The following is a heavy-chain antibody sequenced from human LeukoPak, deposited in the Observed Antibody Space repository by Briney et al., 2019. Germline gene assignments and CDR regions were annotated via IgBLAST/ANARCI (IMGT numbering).Heavy chain of an antibody. CDR3: ARASYSSRYYGDYFDY. J-gene: IGHJ4*02. CDR2: IYPGDSDT. D-gene: IGHD6-13*01. V-gene: IGHV5-51*01. Sequence: GESLKISCKGSGYSFTSYWIGWVRQMPGKGLEWMGIIYPGDSDTRYSPSFQGQVTISADKSISTAYLQWSSLKASDTAMYYCARASYSSRYYGDYFDYWGQGTLVTVSS. CDR1: GYSFTSYW.